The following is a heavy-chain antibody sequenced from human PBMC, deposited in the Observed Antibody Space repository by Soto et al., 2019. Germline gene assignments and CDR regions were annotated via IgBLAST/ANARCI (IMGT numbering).Heavy chain of an antibody. CDR3: ASTYSTSWYWFDP. Sequence: QVTVKESGPVLVKPTETLTLTCTVSGFSLSNAGLGVSWIRQPPGKALEWLAHIFSNDEKSYSTSLKSRLTISKDTSKSQVVLTMTNMVPVDTATYYCASTYSTSWYWFDPWGQGTLVTVSS. J-gene: IGHJ5*02. CDR1: GFSLSNAGLG. V-gene: IGHV2-26*04. CDR2: IFSNDEK. D-gene: IGHD6-13*01.